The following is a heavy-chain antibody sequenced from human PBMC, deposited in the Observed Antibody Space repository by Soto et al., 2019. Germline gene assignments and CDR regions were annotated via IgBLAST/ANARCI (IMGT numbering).Heavy chain of an antibody. CDR2: IFYSGST. V-gene: IGHV4-39*01. CDR3: ASLSYEQLW. CDR1: GGSIRSSTYY. D-gene: IGHD1-1*01. J-gene: IGHJ4*02. Sequence: PSETLSLTCTVSGGSIRSSTYYWGWIRQSPGKGLEWIGSIFYSGSTYFNPSFKSRVTISLDTSKNQFSLKLNSVTVADTAVYYCASLSYEQLWWGQGTLVT.